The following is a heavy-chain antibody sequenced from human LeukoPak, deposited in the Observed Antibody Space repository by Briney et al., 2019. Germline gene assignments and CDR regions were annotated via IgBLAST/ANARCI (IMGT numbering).Heavy chain of an antibody. CDR3: ASARYDVSTGRVYIDS. D-gene: IGHD3-9*01. J-gene: IGHJ4*02. V-gene: IGHV4-31*03. CDR2: IYYSGST. Sequence: SETLSLTCTVSGASISSSDYYWSWIRQHPGKGLDWIGYIYYSGSTYCNPSLMSRLTMSPDTSKKHFSLKLSSVIAADTAVYYCASARYDVSTGRVYIDSWGQGTLVTVSS. CDR1: GASISSSDYY.